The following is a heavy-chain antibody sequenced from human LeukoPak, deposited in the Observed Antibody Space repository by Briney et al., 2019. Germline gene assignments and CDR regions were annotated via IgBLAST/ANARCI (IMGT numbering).Heavy chain of an antibody. V-gene: IGHV3-48*01. CDR2: ISSSSSAI. Sequence: PGGSLRLSCAASGFTFSTYSMNWVRQAPGKGLEWVSYISSSSSAIYYADSVKGRFTISRDNAKNSLYLQMNSLRAEDTAVYYCARYCSGACCYTHPLDYWGQVTLVTVSS. D-gene: IGHD2-2*02. CDR1: GFTFSTYS. CDR3: ARYCSGACCYTHPLDY. J-gene: IGHJ4*02.